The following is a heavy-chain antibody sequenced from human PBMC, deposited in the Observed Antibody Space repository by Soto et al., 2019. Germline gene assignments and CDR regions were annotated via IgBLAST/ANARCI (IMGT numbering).Heavy chain of an antibody. Sequence: SETRSLTCTVSGGSISSSSYYWGWIRQPPGKGLEWIGSIYYSGSTYYNPSLKSRVTISVDTSKNQFSLKLSSVTAADTAVYYCATGSHFWTGYYLVYWGQVTLVTVSS. D-gene: IGHD3-3*02. J-gene: IGHJ4*02. CDR3: ATGSHFWTGYYLVY. V-gene: IGHV4-39*01. CDR1: GGSISSSSYY. CDR2: IYYSGST.